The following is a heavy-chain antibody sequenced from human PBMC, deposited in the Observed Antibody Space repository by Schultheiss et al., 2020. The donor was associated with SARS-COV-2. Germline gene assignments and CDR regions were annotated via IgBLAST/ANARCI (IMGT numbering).Heavy chain of an antibody. D-gene: IGHD2-2*02. Sequence: SETLSLTCTVSGGSISSYYWSWIRQPPGKGLEWIGYIYYSGSTNYNPSLKSRVTISVDTSKNQFSLKLSAVTAVDTAVYYCARTPSLLCSSTSCYMGSIDYWGQGTLVTVSS. J-gene: IGHJ4*02. CDR3: ARTPSLLCSSTSCYMGSIDY. V-gene: IGHV4-59*12. CDR2: IYYSGST. CDR1: GGSISSYY.